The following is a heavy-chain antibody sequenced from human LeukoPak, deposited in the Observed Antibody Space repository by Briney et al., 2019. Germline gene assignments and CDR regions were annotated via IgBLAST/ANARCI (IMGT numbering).Heavy chain of an antibody. CDR1: GFTFSSYA. Sequence: TGGSLRLSCAASGFTFSSYAMSWVRQVPGKGLEWVSGISGSDSSTYYADSADSVKGRFTISRDNSKNTLYLQMNSLRAEDTAVYYCAKAPPAEYWGQGTLVTVSS. CDR2: ISGSDSST. CDR3: AKAPPAEY. V-gene: IGHV3-23*01. J-gene: IGHJ4*02.